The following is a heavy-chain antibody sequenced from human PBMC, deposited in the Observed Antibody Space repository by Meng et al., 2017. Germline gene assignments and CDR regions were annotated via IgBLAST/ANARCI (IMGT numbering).Heavy chain of an antibody. D-gene: IGHD2-15*01. CDR2: INTNTGNP. CDR1: GYTFTSYA. CDR3: ARLVAGTFGQLFDP. Sequence: QGQLVQSGSELNKPGVSVKVSCKASGYTFTSYAMNWVRQAPGQGLEWMGWINTNTGNPTYAQGFTGRFVFSLDTSVSTAYLQISSLKAEDTAVYYCARLVAGTFGQLFDPWGQGTLVTVSS. J-gene: IGHJ5*02. V-gene: IGHV7-4-1*02.